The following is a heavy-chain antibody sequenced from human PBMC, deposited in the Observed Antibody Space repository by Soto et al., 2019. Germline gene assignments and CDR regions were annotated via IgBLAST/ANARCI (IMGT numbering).Heavy chain of an antibody. V-gene: IGHV2-5*02. CDR2: IYWDDHK. CDR3: ALSSDRTGADYDSSGYYYVAFDY. CDR1: GFSLSTSGVG. Sequence: SGPTLVNPTQTLTLTCTFSGFSLSTSGVGVGWIRQPPGKALEWLALIYWDDHKRYSPSLKSRLTITKDTSKNQVVLTMTNMDPVDTATYYCALSSDRTGADYDSSGYYYVAFDYWGQGTLVTVSS. J-gene: IGHJ4*02. D-gene: IGHD3-22*01.